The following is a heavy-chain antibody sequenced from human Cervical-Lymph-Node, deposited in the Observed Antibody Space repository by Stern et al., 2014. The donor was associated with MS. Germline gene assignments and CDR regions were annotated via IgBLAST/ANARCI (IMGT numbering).Heavy chain of an antibody. D-gene: IGHD5-12*01. V-gene: IGHV2-5*02. CDR2: IYWDDDK. J-gene: IGHJ4*02. CDR3: AHRLKYSGTWDRGDFDY. Sequence: QITLKESGHTLVKPTQTLTLTCTLSGFSISNSGVGVGWIRQSPGQALEWLALIYWDDDKRYNPSLKTRLTITKDTSKNQVVLTMTNMDPEDTASYYCAHRLKYSGTWDRGDFDYWGQGILVTVFS. CDR1: GFSISNSGVG.